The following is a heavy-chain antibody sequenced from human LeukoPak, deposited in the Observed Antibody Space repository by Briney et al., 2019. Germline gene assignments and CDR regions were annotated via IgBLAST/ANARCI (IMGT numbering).Heavy chain of an antibody. CDR2: IIPIFGTA. Sequence: ASVKVSCKASGGTFSSYAISWVRQAPGQGLEWMGGIIPIFGTANYAQKFQGRVTITADESTSTAYMELSSLRSEDTAVYYCTREGVYAPDPSSYHRDAFDIWGQGTVVIVSS. V-gene: IGHV1-69*13. CDR3: TREGVYAPDPSSYHRDAFDI. D-gene: IGHD3-16*02. J-gene: IGHJ3*02. CDR1: GGTFSSYA.